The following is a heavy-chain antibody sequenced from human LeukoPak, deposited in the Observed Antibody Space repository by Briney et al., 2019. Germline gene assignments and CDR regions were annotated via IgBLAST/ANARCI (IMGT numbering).Heavy chain of an antibody. CDR3: ASVAAQKHFDY. D-gene: IGHD6-13*01. Sequence: SETLSLTCNVSGGSISSSSYYWGWVRQPPGKGLELIGNIYYSGTTYYNPSLKSRVIISVDKSKNQFSLKLSSVTAADTATYYCASVAAQKHFDYWGQGTLVTVSS. V-gene: IGHV4-39*07. CDR1: GGSISSSSYY. J-gene: IGHJ4*02. CDR2: IYYSGTT.